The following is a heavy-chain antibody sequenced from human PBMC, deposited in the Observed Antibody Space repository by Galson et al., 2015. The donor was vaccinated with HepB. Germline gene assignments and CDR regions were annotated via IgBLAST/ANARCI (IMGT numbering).Heavy chain of an antibody. V-gene: IGHV3-30*04. D-gene: IGHD2-15*01. J-gene: IGHJ3*02. CDR1: GFTFSSYA. Sequence: SLRLSCAASGFTFSSYAMHWVRQAPGKGLEWVAVISYDGSNKYYADSVKGRFTISRDNSKNTLYLQMNSLRAEDTAVYYCPIAATGAFDIWGQGTMVTVSS. CDR2: ISYDGSNK. CDR3: PIAATGAFDI.